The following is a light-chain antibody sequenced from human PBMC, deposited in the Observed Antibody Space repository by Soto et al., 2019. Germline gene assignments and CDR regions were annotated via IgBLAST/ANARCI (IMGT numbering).Light chain of an antibody. CDR1: SSDVGSYNL. CDR2: EVS. V-gene: IGLV2-23*02. J-gene: IGLJ2*01. Sequence: QSVLTQPASVSGSPGQSITISCTGTSSDVGSYNLVSWYQQHPGKAPKLMIYEVSKRPSGVSNRFSGSKSGNTASLTISGLQAEDEADYYCCSYAGSSTFLYVVFGGGTQLTVL. CDR3: CSYAGSSTFLYVV.